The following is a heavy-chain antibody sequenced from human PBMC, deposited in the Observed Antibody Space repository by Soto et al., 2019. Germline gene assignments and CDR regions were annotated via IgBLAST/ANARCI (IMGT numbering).Heavy chain of an antibody. J-gene: IGHJ4*02. D-gene: IGHD3-10*01. Sequence: QVQLQESGPGLVKPSQTLSLTCTVSGGSISSGGYYWSWIRQHPGKGLEWIGYIYYSGSTYYNPSPKSRVTIAVDPSKNTCSLKLSSVTAPDTAVFYCARGLGPAGTNWGQGTLVTVSS. V-gene: IGHV4-31*03. CDR2: IYYSGST. CDR3: ARGLGPAGTN. CDR1: GGSISSGGYY.